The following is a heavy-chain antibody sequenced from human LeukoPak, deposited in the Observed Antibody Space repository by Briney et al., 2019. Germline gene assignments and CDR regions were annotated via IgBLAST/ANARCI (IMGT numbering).Heavy chain of an antibody. D-gene: IGHD6-6*01. Sequence: SETLPLTCAVYSGSFSGYYWGWIRQPPWKGLEWIGESNRSGSTNYNASLKSRVTISVDTSKNQFSLKLSSVTAADTAVYYCARGGSIAARPYYFDYWGQGTLVTVSS. CDR2: SNRSGST. CDR1: SGSFSGYY. CDR3: ARGGSIAARPYYFDY. V-gene: IGHV4-34*01. J-gene: IGHJ4*02.